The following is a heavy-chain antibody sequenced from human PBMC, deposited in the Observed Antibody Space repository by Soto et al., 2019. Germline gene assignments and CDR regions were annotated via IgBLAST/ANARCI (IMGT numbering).Heavy chain of an antibody. Sequence: GGSLRLSCTGSGFTFGDFGMSWFRQAPGKGLEWLSFIRSKGYGGTTESDASVRGRFITSRDDSKSIAYLQMNSLKTEDTAVYYCASLTSWSQEYYYGMDVWGQGTTVTVSS. D-gene: IGHD2-2*01. CDR3: ASLTSWSQEYYYGMDV. J-gene: IGHJ6*02. V-gene: IGHV3-49*03. CDR2: IRSKGYGGTT. CDR1: GFTFGDFG.